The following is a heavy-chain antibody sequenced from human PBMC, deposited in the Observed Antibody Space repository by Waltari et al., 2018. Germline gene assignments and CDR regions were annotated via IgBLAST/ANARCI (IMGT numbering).Heavy chain of an antibody. CDR3: AKGRVAAAGMVPLNDAFDI. CDR2: IWYDGSNN. Sequence: QVQLVESGGGVVQPGRSLRLACAASGFTFRSYGLHWVRRAPGRGLEWVAVIWYDGSNNYYADSVKGRFTISRDNSKNTLYLQMNSLRAEDTAVYYCAKGRVAAAGMVPLNDAFDIWGQGTMVTVSS. V-gene: IGHV3-33*06. J-gene: IGHJ3*02. CDR1: GFTFRSYG. D-gene: IGHD6-13*01.